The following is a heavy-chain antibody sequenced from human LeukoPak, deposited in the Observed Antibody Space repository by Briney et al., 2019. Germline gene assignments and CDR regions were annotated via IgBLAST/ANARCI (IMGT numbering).Heavy chain of an antibody. J-gene: IGHJ6*03. Sequence: AGGSLRPSCVASGFTFSRHGMHWVRQAPGKGLEWVAFVRYDGSDKYYAESVKSRFTISRDNSENTLYLQMSSLRDEDTAVYYCAKGSFYCSTNTCPQYYYYMDVWGKGITVTVSS. V-gene: IGHV3-30*02. CDR1: GFTFSRHG. CDR3: AKGSFYCSTNTCPQYYYYMDV. D-gene: IGHD2-2*01. CDR2: VRYDGSDK.